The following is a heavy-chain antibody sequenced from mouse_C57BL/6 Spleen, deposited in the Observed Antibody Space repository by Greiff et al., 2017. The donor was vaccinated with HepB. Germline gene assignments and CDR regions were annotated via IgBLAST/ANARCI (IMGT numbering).Heavy chain of an antibody. CDR1: GYTFTSYG. J-gene: IGHJ2*01. D-gene: IGHD1-1*01. Sequence: VKLQESGAELARPGASVKLSCKASGYTFTSYGISWVKQRTGQGLEWIGEIYPRSGNTYYNEKFKGKATLTADKSSSTAYMELRSLTSEDSAVYFCAREVDYGSSYSDYWGQGTTLTVSS. CDR3: AREVDYGSSYSDY. CDR2: IYPRSGNT. V-gene: IGHV1-81*01.